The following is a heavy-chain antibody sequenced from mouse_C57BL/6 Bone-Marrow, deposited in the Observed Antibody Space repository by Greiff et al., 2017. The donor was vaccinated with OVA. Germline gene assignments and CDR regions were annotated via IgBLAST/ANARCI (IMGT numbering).Heavy chain of an antibody. V-gene: IGHV1-50*01. D-gene: IGHD2-4*01. J-gene: IGHJ4*01. CDR1: GYTFTSYW. Sequence: QVQLQQPGAELVKPGASVKLSCKASGYTFTSYWMQWVKQRPGQGLEWIGEIDPSDSYTNYNQKFKGKATLTVDTSSSTAYMQLSSLTSEDSAVYYCARSAYDYDGYYAMDYWGQGTSVTVSS. CDR2: IDPSDSYT. CDR3: ARSAYDYDGYYAMDY.